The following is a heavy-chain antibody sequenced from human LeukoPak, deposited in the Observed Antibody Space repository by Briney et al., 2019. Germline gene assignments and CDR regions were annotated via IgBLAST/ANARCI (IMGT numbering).Heavy chain of an antibody. CDR3: ASDWIIAAAVPFDY. CDR2: ISSSSSYI. J-gene: IGHJ4*02. CDR1: GFTFSSYS. V-gene: IGHV3-21*01. D-gene: IGHD6-13*01. Sequence: GGSLRLSCAGSGFTFSSYSMNWVRQAPGKGLEWVSSISSSSSYIYYADSVKGRFTISRDNAKNSLYLQMNSLRAEDTAVYYCASDWIIAAAVPFDYWGQGTLVTVSS.